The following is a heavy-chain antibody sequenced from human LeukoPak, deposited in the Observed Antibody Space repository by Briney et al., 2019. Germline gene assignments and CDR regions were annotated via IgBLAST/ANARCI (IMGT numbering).Heavy chain of an antibody. V-gene: IGHV3-7*01. D-gene: IGHD5-18*01. CDR1: GFTFRTSW. CDR3: ARGRYNYGYIYDY. Sequence: GGPLRLSCGASGFTFRTSWMNWVRQAPGKGLEWVASINPDGSEKYSVDSVKGRFTISRDNAKNSLYLQMNSLRAEDTAVYYCARGRYNYGYIYDYWGQGTLVTVSS. CDR2: INPDGSEK. J-gene: IGHJ4*02.